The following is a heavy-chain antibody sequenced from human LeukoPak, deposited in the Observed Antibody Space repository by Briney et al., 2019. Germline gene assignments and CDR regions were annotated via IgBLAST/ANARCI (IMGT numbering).Heavy chain of an antibody. V-gene: IGHV4-34*01. D-gene: IGHD3-3*01. CDR2: INHSGST. CDR1: GGSFSGYY. J-gene: IGHJ5*02. CDR3: ARGPFSTPKGFRVGGGRNWFDP. Sequence: SETLSLTCAVYGGSFSGYYWSWIRQPPGKGLEWIGEINHSGSTNYNPSLKSRVTISVDTSKNQFSLKLSSVTAADTAVYYCARGPFSTPKGFRVGGGRNWFDPWGQGTLVTVSS.